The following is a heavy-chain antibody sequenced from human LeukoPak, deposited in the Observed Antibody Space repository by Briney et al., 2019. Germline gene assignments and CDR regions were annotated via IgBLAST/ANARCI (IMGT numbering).Heavy chain of an antibody. CDR2: ITSSGGDT. CDR3: ARDLRRGGYNWGCDH. CDR1: GYTFTGYY. J-gene: IGHJ4*02. Sequence: ASVKVSCKASGYTFTGYYMHWVRQAPGQGLEWVGMITSSGGDTTYAQKFKGRVTMTRDTSMRTVYMEVSSLTSEDTAVYYCARDLRRGGYNWGCDHWGQGTLVTVSS. D-gene: IGHD5-24*01. V-gene: IGHV1-46*01.